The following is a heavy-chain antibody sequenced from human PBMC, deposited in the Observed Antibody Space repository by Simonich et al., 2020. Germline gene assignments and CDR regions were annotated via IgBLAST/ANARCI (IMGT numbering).Heavy chain of an antibody. V-gene: IGHV3-21*01. D-gene: IGHD7-27*01. CDR1: VFPFSSYS. Sequence: EVQLVESGGGLVKPGGSLRLSCAASVFPFSSYSMNWVRQAPGKGLDWVASSRSSSSYIYYADSVKGRFTNSRDNAKNSLYLQMNSLRAEDTAVYYCASNSGEGYWGQGTLVTVSS. CDR2: SRSSSSYI. CDR3: ASNSGEGY. J-gene: IGHJ4*02.